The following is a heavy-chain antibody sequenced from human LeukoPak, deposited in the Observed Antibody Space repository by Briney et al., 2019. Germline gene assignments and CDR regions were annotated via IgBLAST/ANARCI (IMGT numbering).Heavy chain of an antibody. J-gene: IGHJ6*02. Sequence: SQTLSLTCTVSGGSISSGGYYWSWIRQYPGKGLEWIGYIHCSGSTYYNPSLSSRVTISVDRSTNHFSLKVSSVTAADTAVYYCARHGTTVTTDYYYGMDVWGQGTTVTVSS. CDR1: GGSISSGGYY. CDR2: IHCSGST. CDR3: ARHGTTVTTDYYYGMDV. V-gene: IGHV4-31*03. D-gene: IGHD4-11*01.